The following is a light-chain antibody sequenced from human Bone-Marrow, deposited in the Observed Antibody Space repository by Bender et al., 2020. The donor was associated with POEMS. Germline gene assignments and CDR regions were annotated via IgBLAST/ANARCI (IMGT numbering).Light chain of an antibody. CDR3: CSYAGNSIFAV. CDR2: DVS. V-gene: IGLV2-23*02. CDR1: SSDVGGYDR. Sequence: QSALTQPASVSGSPGQSITISCTGTSSDVGGYDRDSWYQQHPGKAPKLIIYDVSDRPSGVSNRFSGSKSGNTASLTISGLQAEDEADYYCCSYAGNSIFAVFGGGTQLTVL. J-gene: IGLJ7*01.